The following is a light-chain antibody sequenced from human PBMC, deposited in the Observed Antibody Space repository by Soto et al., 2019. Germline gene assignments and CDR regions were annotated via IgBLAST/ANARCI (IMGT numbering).Light chain of an antibody. CDR2: KAS. CDR1: QTISSW. J-gene: IGKJ1*01. Sequence: IQMTQSDFTVSASVGDRITIICGASQTISSWLAWYQQKPGKAPKLLIYKASTLKSGVPSRFSGSGSGTEFTLTISSLQPDDFATYYCQHYNSYSEAFGQGTKVDI. CDR3: QHYNSYSEA. V-gene: IGKV1-5*03.